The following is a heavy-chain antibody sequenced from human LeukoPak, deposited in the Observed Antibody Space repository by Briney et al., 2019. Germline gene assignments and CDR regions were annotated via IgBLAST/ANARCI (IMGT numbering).Heavy chain of an antibody. CDR1: GFTFSSYA. Sequence: PGGSLRLSCAASGFTFSSYAMHWVRQAPGKGLEWVAVISYDGSNKYYADSVKGRFTISRDNSKNTLYLQMNSLRAEDTAVYYCARVAEWLDDLDYWGRGTLVTVSS. V-gene: IGHV3-30*04. CDR2: ISYDGSNK. J-gene: IGHJ4*02. CDR3: ARVAEWLDDLDY. D-gene: IGHD6-19*01.